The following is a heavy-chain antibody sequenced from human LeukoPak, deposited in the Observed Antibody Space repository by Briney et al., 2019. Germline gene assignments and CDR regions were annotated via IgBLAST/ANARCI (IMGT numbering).Heavy chain of an antibody. CDR1: GFTFTSSA. J-gene: IGHJ4*02. CDR3: AADVDFFGVVRAPSFDY. Sequence: SVKVSCKASGFTFTSSAVQWVRQARGQRLEWIGWIVVGSGNTNYAQKFQERVTITRDMSTSTAYMELSSLRSEDTAVYYCAADVDFFGVVRAPSFDYWGQGTLVTVSS. V-gene: IGHV1-58*01. D-gene: IGHD3-3*01. CDR2: IVVGSGNT.